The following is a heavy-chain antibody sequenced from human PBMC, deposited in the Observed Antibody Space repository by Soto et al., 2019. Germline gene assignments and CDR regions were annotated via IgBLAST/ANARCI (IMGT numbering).Heavy chain of an antibody. V-gene: IGHV4-30-2*06. D-gene: IGHD2-2*01. CDR3: ARGPDEYAMDF. Sequence: SETMSDTWSLSGGSVSSGVFSWNWIRQSPGQGLEWIGYISHGGSPHYTPSLESRVTISVDRSTNVISLNLTSVTPADTAVYFCARGPDEYAMDFSCPAISLSVS. J-gene: IGHJ6*02. CDR2: ISHGGSP. CDR1: GGSVSSGVFS.